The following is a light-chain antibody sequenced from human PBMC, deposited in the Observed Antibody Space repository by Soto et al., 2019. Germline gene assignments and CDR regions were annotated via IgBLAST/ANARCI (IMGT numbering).Light chain of an antibody. CDR1: QTINRW. CDR3: QQSYSTLT. CDR2: AAS. V-gene: IGKV1-39*01. Sequence: DIQMTQSPSTLSASVGDRVTITCRASQTINRWLAWYQQKPGKAPKLLIYAASSLQSGVPSRFSGSGSGTDFTLTISSLQPEDFATYYCQQSYSTLTFGGGTKVDI. J-gene: IGKJ4*01.